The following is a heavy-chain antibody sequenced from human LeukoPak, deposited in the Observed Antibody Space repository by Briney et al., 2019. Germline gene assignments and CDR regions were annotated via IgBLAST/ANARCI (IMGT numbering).Heavy chain of an antibody. CDR1: GGSISSGSYY. Sequence: SQTLSLTCTVSGGSISSGSYYWSWIRQPAGKGLEWIGRIYTSGSTNHNPSLKSRVTISVDTSKNQFSLKLSSVTAADTAVYYCAREPVGATAPFDYWGQGTLVTVSS. D-gene: IGHD1-26*01. V-gene: IGHV4-61*02. CDR3: AREPVGATAPFDY. J-gene: IGHJ4*02. CDR2: IYTSGST.